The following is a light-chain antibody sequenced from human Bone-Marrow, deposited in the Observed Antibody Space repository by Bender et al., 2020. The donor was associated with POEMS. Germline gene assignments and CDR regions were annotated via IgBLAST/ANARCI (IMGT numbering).Light chain of an antibody. CDR3: CSFAGSTTPHV. CDR2: YVS. V-gene: IGLV2-14*01. J-gene: IGLJ3*02. Sequence: QSALTQPASVSGSPGQSITISCTGTSSDVGGYNYVSWYQQHPGKAPKLMIYYVSNRPSGVSNRFSGSKSGNTASLTISGLQAEDEADYYCCSFAGSTTPHVFGGGTRLIVL. CDR1: SSDVGGYNY.